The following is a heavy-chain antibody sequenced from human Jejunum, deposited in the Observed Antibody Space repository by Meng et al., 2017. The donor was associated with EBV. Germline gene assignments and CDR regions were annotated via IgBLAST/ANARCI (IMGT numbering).Heavy chain of an antibody. V-gene: IGHV4-61*08. CDR2: IYNSEST. Sequence: QGELPESGPGLAKPSETLSRTCTVSGGSVSSGGYYWSWIRQPPGKGLEWIGYIYNSESTNYKSSLKSRVTISADTSKNQFSLRLSSVTAADTAVYYCARDQNGSYFAYWGQGTLVTVSS. CDR1: GGSVSSGGYY. CDR3: ARDQNGSYFAY. D-gene: IGHD1-26*01. J-gene: IGHJ4*02.